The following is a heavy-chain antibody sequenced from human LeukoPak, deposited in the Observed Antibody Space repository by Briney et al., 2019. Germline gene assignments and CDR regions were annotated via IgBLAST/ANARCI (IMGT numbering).Heavy chain of an antibody. V-gene: IGHV1-69*05. Sequence: SVKVSCKASGGTFSSYAISWVRQPPGQGLEWMGGIIPIFGTANYAQKFQGRVTITTDESTSTAYMALSSLRSEDTAVYYCARHTYCGGDCYDPTTYYFDYWGQGTLVTVSS. CDR1: GGTFSSYA. CDR3: ARHTYCGGDCYDPTTYYFDY. D-gene: IGHD2-21*02. CDR2: IIPIFGTA. J-gene: IGHJ4*02.